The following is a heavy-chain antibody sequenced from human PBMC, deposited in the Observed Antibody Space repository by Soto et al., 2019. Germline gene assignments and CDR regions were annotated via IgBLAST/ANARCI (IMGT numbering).Heavy chain of an antibody. CDR1: RGSMTTGDW. J-gene: IGHJ4*02. V-gene: IGHV4-4*02. CDR2: INYSGPT. CDR3: AKNAVGGFDW. D-gene: IGHD1-26*01. Sequence: LLQESGPGLVKPSGTLSLTCAASRGSMTTGDWFSWVRQSPGKGLEWIGEINYSGPTHYKPPLKRRVNISLDKSNNQFFLELSSSAAADTAVYYCAKNAVGGFDWWGQATLVSVSS.